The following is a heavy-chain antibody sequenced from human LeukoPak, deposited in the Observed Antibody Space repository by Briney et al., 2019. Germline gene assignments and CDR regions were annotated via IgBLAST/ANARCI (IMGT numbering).Heavy chain of an antibody. V-gene: IGHV4-61*02. D-gene: IGHD4-17*01. CDR1: GGSISSSSYY. CDR2: IYTSGAT. CDR3: ARLSTVTTSFDY. Sequence: SEALSLTCTVSGGSISSSSYYWSWIRQPAGKGLEWIVRIYTSGATHYNPSLKSRVTISVDMSKNHFSLKLSSVTAADTAVYYCARLSTVTTSFDYWGQGTLVTVPS. J-gene: IGHJ4*02.